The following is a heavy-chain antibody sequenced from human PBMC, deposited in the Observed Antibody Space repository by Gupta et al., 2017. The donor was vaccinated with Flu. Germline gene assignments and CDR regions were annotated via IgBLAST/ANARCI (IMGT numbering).Heavy chain of an antibody. V-gene: IGHV4-34*01. CDR2: INHSGST. CDR3: ARGRTAAAGGKLDY. D-gene: IGHD6-13*01. CDR1: GGSFSGYY. Sequence: QVQLQQWGAGLLKPSETLSLTCAVYGGSFSGYYWSWIRQPPGKGLEWIGEINHSGSTNYNPSLKSRVTISVDTSKNQFSLKLSSVTAADTAVYYCARGRTAAAGGKLDYWGQGTLVTVSS. J-gene: IGHJ4*02.